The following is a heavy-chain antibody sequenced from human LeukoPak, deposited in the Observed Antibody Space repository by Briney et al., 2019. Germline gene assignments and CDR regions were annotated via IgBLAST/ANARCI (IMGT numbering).Heavy chain of an antibody. V-gene: IGHV3-9*01. CDR2: INRNSDKV. Sequence: GGSLRLSCAGYGFTFDEYVLHWVRQAPGKGLEWVSGINRNSDKVGYADSVKGRFTISRDNARNFLYLQMNSLRLEDTAMYYCTKDRYCPSTNCPVDYWGQGTLVTVSS. J-gene: IGHJ4*02. CDR1: GFTFDEYV. D-gene: IGHD2-2*01. CDR3: TKDRYCPSTNCPVDY.